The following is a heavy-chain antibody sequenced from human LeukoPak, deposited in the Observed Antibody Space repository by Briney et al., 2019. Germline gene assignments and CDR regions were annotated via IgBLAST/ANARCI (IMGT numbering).Heavy chain of an antibody. CDR1: GGTFSSFA. CDR2: IIPIFPRT. Sequence: SVKVSCKTSGGTFSSFAISWVRQAPGQGLEWMGGIIPIFPRTNYAEKFQGRVTINADESTRTAYMELSSLRSEDTAVYYSATSIGGRSYNWFDSWGQGTLVTVSS. D-gene: IGHD6-6*01. CDR3: ATSIGGRSYNWFDS. J-gene: IGHJ5*01. V-gene: IGHV1-69*13.